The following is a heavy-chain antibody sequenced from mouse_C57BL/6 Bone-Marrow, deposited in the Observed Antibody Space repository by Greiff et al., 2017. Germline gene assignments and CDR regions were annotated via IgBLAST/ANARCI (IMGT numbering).Heavy chain of an antibody. D-gene: IGHD1-1*01. CDR3: ARGSYPWFAY. J-gene: IGHJ3*01. V-gene: IGHV1-69*01. CDR2: IDPSDSYT. CDR1: GYTFTSYW. Sequence: QVQLQQPGAELVMPGASVKLSCKASGYTFTSYWMHWVKQRPGQGLEWIGEIDPSDSYTNYNQKFKGKSTLTVDTSSSTAYMQLSSLTSEDSAVYYCARGSYPWFAYWGQGTLVTVSA.